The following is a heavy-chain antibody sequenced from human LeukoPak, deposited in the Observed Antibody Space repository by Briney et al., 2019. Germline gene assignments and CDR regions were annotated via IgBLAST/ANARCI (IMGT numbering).Heavy chain of an antibody. Sequence: PGGSLRLSCAASGFTFSSNWMHWVRQAPGKGLEWVSHISTSSSTIYYADSVKGRFTISRDNAKNSLYLQMNSLRAEDTAVYYCARTIAEAARFDYWGQGTLVTVSS. J-gene: IGHJ4*02. CDR3: ARTIAEAARFDY. V-gene: IGHV3-48*01. CDR2: ISTSSSTI. D-gene: IGHD6-13*01. CDR1: GFTFSSNW.